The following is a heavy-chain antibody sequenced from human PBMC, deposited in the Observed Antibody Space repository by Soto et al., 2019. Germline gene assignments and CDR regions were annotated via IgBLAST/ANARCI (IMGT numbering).Heavy chain of an antibody. CDR1: GYSFTRYW. Sequence: PGESLKISCQGSGYSFTRYWIGWVRQTPGKGLEWMGIIYPGDSDTRYSPSFQGQVTISADKSISTAYLQWSSLKASDTAMYYCARTTDPTGVMRIRDCWGQGTLVTVSS. V-gene: IGHV5-51*01. CDR3: ARTTDPTGVMRIRDC. D-gene: IGHD7-27*01. CDR2: IYPGDSDT. J-gene: IGHJ4*02.